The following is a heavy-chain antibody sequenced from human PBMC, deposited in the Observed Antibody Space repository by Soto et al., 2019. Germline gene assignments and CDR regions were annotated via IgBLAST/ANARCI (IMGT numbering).Heavy chain of an antibody. Sequence: SETLSLTCTVSGGSISSSSYYWGWIRQPPGKGLEWIGSIYYSGSTYYNPSLKSRVTISVDTSKNQFSLKLSSVTAADTAVYYCARSYSSGIGGYFQQWGQGTLVTVSS. V-gene: IGHV4-39*01. D-gene: IGHD6-19*01. CDR2: IYYSGST. J-gene: IGHJ1*01. CDR3: ARSYSSGIGGYFQQ. CDR1: GGSISSSSYY.